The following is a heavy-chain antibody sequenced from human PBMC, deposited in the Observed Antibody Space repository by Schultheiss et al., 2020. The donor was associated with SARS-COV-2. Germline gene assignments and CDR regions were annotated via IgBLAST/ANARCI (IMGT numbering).Heavy chain of an antibody. Sequence: GESLKISCAASGFIFSSYGIHWVRQAPGKGLEWVAVISYDGSKKFYADSVKGRFTITRDNSKNTLSLQMNSLTAEDTAVYYCAKDASSSGWYLNWYFDLWGRGTLVTVSS. J-gene: IGHJ2*01. V-gene: IGHV3-30*18. D-gene: IGHD6-19*01. CDR3: AKDASSSGWYLNWYFDL. CDR1: GFIFSSYG. CDR2: ISYDGSKK.